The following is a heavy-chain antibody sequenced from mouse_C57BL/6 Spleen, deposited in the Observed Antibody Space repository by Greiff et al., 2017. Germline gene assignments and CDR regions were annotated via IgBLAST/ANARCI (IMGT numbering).Heavy chain of an antibody. J-gene: IGHJ2*01. CDR3: TTRGYCSSYGFDY. Sequence: EVQRVESGAELVRPGASVKLSCTASGFNIKDDYMHWVKPRPEQGLEWIGWIDPENGDTVYASKFQGKATITADTSSNTAYLQLSSLTSEDTAVYYCTTRGYCSSYGFDYWGQGTTLTVSS. CDR2: IDPENGDT. CDR1: GFNIKDDY. V-gene: IGHV14-4*01. D-gene: IGHD1-1*01.